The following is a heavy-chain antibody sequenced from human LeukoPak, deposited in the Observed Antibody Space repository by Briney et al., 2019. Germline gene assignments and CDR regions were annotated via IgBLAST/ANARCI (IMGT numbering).Heavy chain of an antibody. D-gene: IGHD6-13*01. CDR2: ISGSGGST. J-gene: IGHJ4*02. Sequence: GGSLRLSCAASGFTFSSYALSWVRQAPGKGLEGVSVISGSGGSTYYEDSVKGRFNISRDNAKNTLYLQMNSLRAEDPAAYYCARGRGESSSWYEDYWGQGNLVTVSS. V-gene: IGHV3-23*01. CDR3: ARGRGESSSWYEDY. CDR1: GFTFSSYA.